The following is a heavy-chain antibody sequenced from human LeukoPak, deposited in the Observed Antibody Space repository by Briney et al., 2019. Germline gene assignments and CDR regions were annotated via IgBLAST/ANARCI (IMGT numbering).Heavy chain of an antibody. CDR3: ARVRHYYGSGTHFSFDY. J-gene: IGHJ4*02. V-gene: IGHV1-18*04. Sequence: ASVKVSCKASGYTFTAYGVSWVREAPGQGLEWMGWISVYKSNTEYAQKFQGRVTITTDTSTKTAYMELTSLKSDDTAVYYCARVRHYYGSGTHFSFDYWGQGTLITVSA. D-gene: IGHD3-10*01. CDR2: ISVYKSNT. CDR1: GYTFTAYG.